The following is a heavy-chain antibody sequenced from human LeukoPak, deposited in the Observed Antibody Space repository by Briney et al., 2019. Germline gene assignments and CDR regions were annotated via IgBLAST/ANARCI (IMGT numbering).Heavy chain of an antibody. J-gene: IGHJ4*02. V-gene: IGHV4-39*01. CDR3: ARSPYGSGTYAVDY. CDR2: VSYTGTT. D-gene: IGHD1-26*01. CDR1: GDSISSSPYY. Sequence: SETLSLTCTVSGDSISSSPYYWAWIRQPPAKGLEWIGSVSYTGTTYYKPSLRSRVTISADTSNNQLSLILSSVTAADTALYYCARSPYGSGTYAVDYWGQGTVVTVSS.